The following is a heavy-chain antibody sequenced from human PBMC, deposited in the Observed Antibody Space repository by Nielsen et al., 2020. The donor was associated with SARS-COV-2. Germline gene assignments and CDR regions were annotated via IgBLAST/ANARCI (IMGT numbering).Heavy chain of an antibody. Sequence: SETLSLTCTVSGGSISSSYWSWIRQPPGKGLEWIGYIYYSGSTNYNPSLKSRVTISVDTSKNQFSLKLSSVTAADTAVYYCARAPSITIFGVVGWFDPWGQGTLVTVSS. CDR1: GGSISSSY. V-gene: IGHV4-59*01. J-gene: IGHJ5*02. CDR3: ARAPSITIFGVVGWFDP. D-gene: IGHD3-3*01. CDR2: IYYSGST.